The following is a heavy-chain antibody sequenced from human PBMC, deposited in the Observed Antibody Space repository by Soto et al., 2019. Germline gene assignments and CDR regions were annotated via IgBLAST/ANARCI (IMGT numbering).Heavy chain of an antibody. Sequence: QITLNESGPPVVKPAETLTLTCTFSGFSLTTSGVGVGWIRQSPGKAPEWLALIYWDDDKRYSASLKSRLTITKDTPKNQVVLTMASVDPADTATYYCAHRILRTVFGLVTTTAIYFDFWGQGTPVVVSS. CDR1: GFSLTTSGVG. J-gene: IGHJ4*02. D-gene: IGHD3-3*01. V-gene: IGHV2-5*02. CDR2: IYWDDDK. CDR3: AHRILRTVFGLVTTTAIYFDF.